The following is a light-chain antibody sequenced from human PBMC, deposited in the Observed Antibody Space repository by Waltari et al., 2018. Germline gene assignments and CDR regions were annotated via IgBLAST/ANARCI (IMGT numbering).Light chain of an antibody. CDR1: HSVLYNSDKRTY. Sequence: DIVMTQSPDSLAVSLGERATINCKSSHSVLYNSDKRTYLAWYQEKPGQPPNFVIYWASTRESGVPDRLSGSGSGTDFTIAIRSLQAEDVAVYYCQQYYITPLSFGGGTKVEIK. J-gene: IGKJ4*01. CDR3: QQYYITPLS. V-gene: IGKV4-1*01. CDR2: WAS.